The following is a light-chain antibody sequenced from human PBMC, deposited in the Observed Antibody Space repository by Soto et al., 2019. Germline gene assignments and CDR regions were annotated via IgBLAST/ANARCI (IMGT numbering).Light chain of an antibody. CDR3: QQYNSYPWT. CDR1: QSVSSN. CDR2: GAS. V-gene: IGKV3-15*01. J-gene: IGKJ1*01. Sequence: EIVMTQAPATLSVSPGVRATLSCGASQSVSSNLAWYQQKPGQAPRLLIYGASTRATGIPARFSGSGSGTEFTLTISSLQPDDFATYYCQQYNSYPWTFGQGTKVDI.